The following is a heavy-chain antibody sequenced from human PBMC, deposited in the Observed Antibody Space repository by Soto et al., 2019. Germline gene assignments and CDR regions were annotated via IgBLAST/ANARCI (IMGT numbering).Heavy chain of an antibody. J-gene: IGHJ3*02. V-gene: IGHV2-5*02. CDR2: IYWDDDK. Sequence: QITLKESGPTLVKPTETLTLTCAFSGFSLSARGVGVGWIRQPPGKALEWLAIIYWDDDKRYSPSLKSTFTITKDTSKNPVVLTMTNMEPVHTATYFCSPRPYSRTWHYAYYIWGPGTMVTVSS. D-gene: IGHD6-13*01. CDR1: GFSLSARGVG. CDR3: SPRPYSRTWHYAYYI.